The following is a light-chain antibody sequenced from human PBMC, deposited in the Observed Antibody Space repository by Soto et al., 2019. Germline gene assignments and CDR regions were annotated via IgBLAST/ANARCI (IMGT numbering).Light chain of an antibody. CDR3: SSYTRSTTLV. CDR2: EVS. Sequence: QSALTQPASGSGSPGQSITISCTGTSSDVGGYKYVSWYQQHPGKAPKLMIYEVSNRPSGVSNRFSGSKSGNTASLTISGLQAEDEADYYCSSYTRSTTLVFGGGTKLTVL. V-gene: IGLV2-14*01. J-gene: IGLJ2*01. CDR1: SSDVGGYKY.